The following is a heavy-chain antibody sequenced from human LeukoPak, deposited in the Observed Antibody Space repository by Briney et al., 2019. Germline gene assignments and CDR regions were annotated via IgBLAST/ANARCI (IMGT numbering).Heavy chain of an antibody. CDR3: ARRGWLINFDY. J-gene: IGHJ4*02. Sequence: GGSLRLSCAASGFTFSSYAMHWVRQAPGKGLEWVAVISYDGSNKYYADSAKGRFTISRDNSKNTLYLQMKTLRAEDTAIYYCARRGWLINFDYWGQGTLVTVSS. CDR1: GFTFSSYA. V-gene: IGHV3-30*04. CDR2: ISYDGSNK. D-gene: IGHD5-12*01.